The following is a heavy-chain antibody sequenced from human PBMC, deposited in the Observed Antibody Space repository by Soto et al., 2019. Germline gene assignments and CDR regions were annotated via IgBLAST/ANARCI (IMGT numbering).Heavy chain of an antibody. CDR2: IYYSGST. V-gene: IGHV4-31*03. D-gene: IGHD2-15*01. J-gene: IGHJ5*02. CDR3: ASDRLGQKYCSGGSCYGFDP. Sequence: QVQLQESGPGLVKPSQTLSLTCTVSGGSISSGGYYWSWIRQHPGKGLEWIGYIYYSGSTYYNPSLKSRVTISVDTSKNQFSLKLSSVTAADTAVYYCASDRLGQKYCSGGSCYGFDPWGQGTLVTVSS. CDR1: GGSISSGGYY.